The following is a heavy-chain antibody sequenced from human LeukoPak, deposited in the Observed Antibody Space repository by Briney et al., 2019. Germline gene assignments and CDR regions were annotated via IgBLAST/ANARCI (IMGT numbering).Heavy chain of an antibody. D-gene: IGHD3-3*01. CDR1: GFTFSSYN. V-gene: IGHV3-48*01. J-gene: IGHJ4*02. Sequence: QPGGSLRLSCAVSGFTFSSYNMNWVRRAPGKGLEWVSYIGSSVSTRYYADSVKGRFTISRDNGKHSLYLQMNSLRAEDTAVYHCAREGSDFWSGYSKGYFDYWGQGTLVTVSS. CDR2: IGSSVSTR. CDR3: AREGSDFWSGYSKGYFDY.